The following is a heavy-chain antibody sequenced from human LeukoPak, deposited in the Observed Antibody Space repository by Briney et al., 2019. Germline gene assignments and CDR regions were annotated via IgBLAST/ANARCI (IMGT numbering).Heavy chain of an antibody. V-gene: IGHV3-30-3*01. D-gene: IGHD6-13*01. CDR2: ISYDGSNK. Sequence: PGGSLRLSCAASGFTFRASAMHWVRRAPGEGLGWVAVISYDGSNKYYADSVKGRCTLSRDNSKNTLYLQMNSLRAEDTGVYYCTRGHSSRWYLGDFWGQGALVTVPS. CDR3: TRGHSSRWYLGDF. CDR1: GFTFRASA. J-gene: IGHJ4*02.